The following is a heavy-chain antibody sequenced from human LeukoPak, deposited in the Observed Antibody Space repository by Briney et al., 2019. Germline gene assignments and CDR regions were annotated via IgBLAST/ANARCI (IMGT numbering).Heavy chain of an antibody. CDR3: ARGLKGVVTAIAAFDI. D-gene: IGHD2-21*02. CDR2: INSDGTST. J-gene: IGHJ3*02. Sequence: GGSLRLSCAASGFTFTSYWMHWVRQAPGKGLVWVSRINSDGTSTNYADSVKGRFTISRENAKNTLYLQMNSLSAEDTAVYYCARGLKGVVTAIAAFDIWGQGTMVTVSS. V-gene: IGHV3-74*01. CDR1: GFTFTSYW.